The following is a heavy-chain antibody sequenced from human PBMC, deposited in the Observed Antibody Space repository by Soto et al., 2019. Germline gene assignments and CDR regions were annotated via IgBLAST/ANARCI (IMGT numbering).Heavy chain of an antibody. V-gene: IGHV2-26*01. CDR3: ARINFGIPAAILRWFDP. Sequence: SGPTLVNPTETLTLTCTVSGFSPSNARMGVCWIRQSPGKALEWLAHIFSNDEKSYSTTLKNRLTISKDTSNSQVVLTMTNMDPVDTATYYCARINFGIPAAILRWFDPWGQGTLVTVSS. J-gene: IGHJ5*02. CDR1: GFSPSNARMG. D-gene: IGHD2-2*01. CDR2: IFSNDEK.